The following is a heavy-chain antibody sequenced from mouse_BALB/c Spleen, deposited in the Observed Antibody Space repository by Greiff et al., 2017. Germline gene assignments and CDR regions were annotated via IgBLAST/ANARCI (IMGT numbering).Heavy chain of an antibody. V-gene: IGHV2-9-2*01. J-gene: IGHJ3*01. CDR3: VRDGDYYGSSQFAY. D-gene: IGHD1-1*01. CDR2: IWTGGGT. Sequence: VQLQQSGPGLVAPSQSLSITCTVSGFSLTSYDISWIRQPPGKGLEWLGVIWTGGGTNYNSAFMSRLSISKDNSKSQVFLKMNSLQTDDTAIYYCVRDGDYYGSSQFAYWGQGTLVTVSA. CDR1: GFSLTSYD.